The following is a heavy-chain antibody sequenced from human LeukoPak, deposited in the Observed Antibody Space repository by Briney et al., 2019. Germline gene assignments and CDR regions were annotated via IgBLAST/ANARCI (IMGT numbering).Heavy chain of an antibody. J-gene: IGHJ4*02. CDR2: IYYSGST. V-gene: IGHV4-59*08. CDR1: GGSISSYY. Sequence: SETLSLTCTVSGGSISSYYWSWIRQPPGKGLEWIGYIYYSGSTNYNPSLKGRVTISVDTSKNQFSLKLSSVTAADTAVYYCASGDCSGGSCYLGYWGQGTLVTVSS. D-gene: IGHD2-15*01. CDR3: ASGDCSGGSCYLGY.